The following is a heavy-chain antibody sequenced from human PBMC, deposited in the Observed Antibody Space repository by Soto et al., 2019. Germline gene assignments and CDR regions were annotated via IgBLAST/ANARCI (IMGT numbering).Heavy chain of an antibody. J-gene: IGHJ4*02. CDR3: AHRVLRTVFGLVTTTAIHFDF. D-gene: IGHD3-3*01. V-gene: IGHV2-5*02. Sequence: QITLNESGPTVVRPTETLTLTCRFSGFSLTTSGVGVGWIRQSPGKAPEWLALIYWDDDKRYSASLQSRLTITQDTSKKQVVLTVSDLDPTDTATYYCAHRVLRTVFGLVTTTAIHFDFWGQGTPVAVSS. CDR1: GFSLTTSGVG. CDR2: IYWDDDK.